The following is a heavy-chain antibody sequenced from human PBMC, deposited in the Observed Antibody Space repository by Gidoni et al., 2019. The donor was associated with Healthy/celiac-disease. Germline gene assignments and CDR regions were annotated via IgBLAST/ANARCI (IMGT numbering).Heavy chain of an antibody. Sequence: QLQLQESAPGLVKPSATLSLTCTVSGGSISSSSYYWGWIRQPPGKGLEWIGSIYYSGSTYYNPSLKSRVTISVDTSKNQFSLKLSSVTAADTAVYYCASPSGGDAFDIWGQGTMVTVSS. J-gene: IGHJ3*02. CDR1: GGSISSSSYY. D-gene: IGHD6-19*01. CDR3: ASPSGGDAFDI. V-gene: IGHV4-39*01. CDR2: IYYSGST.